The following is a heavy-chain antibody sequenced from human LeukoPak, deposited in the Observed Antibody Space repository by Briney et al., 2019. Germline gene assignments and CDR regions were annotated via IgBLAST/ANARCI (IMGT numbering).Heavy chain of an antibody. D-gene: IGHD3-16*01. Sequence: SETLSLTCTVSGGSISSYFWTWIRQPPGKELEWIGYIYYSGCTNYNPSLKSRVAISVDTSKNQFSLRLSSVTAADTAVYYCAREDYPDAFDIWGRGTMVTVSS. CDR3: AREDYPDAFDI. CDR1: GGSISSYF. J-gene: IGHJ3*02. CDR2: IYYSGCT. V-gene: IGHV4-59*01.